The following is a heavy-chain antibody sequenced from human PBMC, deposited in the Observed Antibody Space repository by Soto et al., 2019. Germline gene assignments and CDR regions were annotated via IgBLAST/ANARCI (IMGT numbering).Heavy chain of an antibody. Sequence: PGESLKISCQGSGYTFTTYWIGWVRQMPGKGLELMGVIYPGDSDTRYSPSFQGQVTISADKSISTAYLHWSSLKASDTAMYYCARTTTIITPEAYYFDYWGQGPLVTV. CDR2: IYPGDSDT. CDR3: ARTTTIITPEAYYFDY. CDR1: GYTFTTYW. D-gene: IGHD4-4*01. V-gene: IGHV5-51*01. J-gene: IGHJ4*02.